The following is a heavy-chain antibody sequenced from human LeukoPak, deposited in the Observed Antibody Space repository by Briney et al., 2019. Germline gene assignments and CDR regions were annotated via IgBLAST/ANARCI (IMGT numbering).Heavy chain of an antibody. CDR3: ARDRSSSSSYGY. V-gene: IGHV3-7*01. Sequence: PGGSLRLSCVASGFTFSSYWMSWVRQAPGKGLEWVANIKQDGSEKYYVDSVKGRFTISRDNAKNSLYLQMNSLRAEDTAVYYCARDRSSSSSYGYWGQGTLVTVSS. CDR2: IKQDGSEK. J-gene: IGHJ4*02. D-gene: IGHD6-6*01. CDR1: GFTFSSYW.